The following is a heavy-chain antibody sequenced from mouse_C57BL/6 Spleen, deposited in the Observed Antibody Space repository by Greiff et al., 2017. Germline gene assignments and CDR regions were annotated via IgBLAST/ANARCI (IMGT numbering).Heavy chain of an antibody. J-gene: IGHJ3*01. CDR3: ASDPDYYGSSWFAY. CDR1: GYAFSSSW. CDR2: IYPGDGDT. V-gene: IGHV1-82*01. Sequence: QVQLQQSGPELVKPGASVKISCKASGYAFSSSWMNWVKQRPGKGLEWIGRIYPGDGDTNYNGKFKGKATLTADKSSSTAYMQLSSLTSEDSAVYFCASDPDYYGSSWFAYWGQGTLVTVSA. D-gene: IGHD1-1*01.